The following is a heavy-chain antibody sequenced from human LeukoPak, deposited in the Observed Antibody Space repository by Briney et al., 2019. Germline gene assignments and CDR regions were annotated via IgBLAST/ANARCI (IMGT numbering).Heavy chain of an antibody. CDR1: GFTFSSYS. Sequence: PGGSLRLSCAASGFTFSSYSMNWVRQAPGKGLEWVSSISSSSSYIYYADSVKGRFTISRDNAKNSLYLQMNSLRAEDTAVYYCASIVGATTGGFNQDYWGQGTLVTVSS. D-gene: IGHD1-26*01. CDR2: ISSSSSYI. CDR3: ASIVGATTGGFNQDY. J-gene: IGHJ4*02. V-gene: IGHV3-21*01.